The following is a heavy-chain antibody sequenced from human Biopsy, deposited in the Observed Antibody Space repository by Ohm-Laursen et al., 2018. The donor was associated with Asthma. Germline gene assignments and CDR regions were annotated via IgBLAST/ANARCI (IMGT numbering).Heavy chain of an antibody. CDR3: ARGGLHYYEYYGMDV. CDR1: GFTFRAHA. Sequence: SLRLSCSASGFTFRAHAMSWVRQAPGKGLEWVSTISGNSGITYYADSVKGRFTISRDNSKNTLFLQMSSLRPEDTAVYYCARGGLHYYEYYGMDVWGQGTTVTVSS. J-gene: IGHJ6*02. D-gene: IGHD2-21*02. V-gene: IGHV3-23*01. CDR2: ISGNSGIT.